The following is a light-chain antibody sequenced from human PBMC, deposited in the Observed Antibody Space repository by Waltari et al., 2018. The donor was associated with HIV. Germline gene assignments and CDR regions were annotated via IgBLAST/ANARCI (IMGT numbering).Light chain of an antibody. CDR2: EVS. Sequence: QSALPQPPSASGSPGQSVTISCTATSSDGCGYNYVSWYQQHPGKAPKLMIYEVSKRPSGVPDRFSGSKSGNTASLTVSGLQAEDEADYYCSSYAGSNTVVFGGGTKLTVL. CDR1: SSDGCGYNY. CDR3: SSYAGSNTVV. J-gene: IGLJ2*01. V-gene: IGLV2-8*01.